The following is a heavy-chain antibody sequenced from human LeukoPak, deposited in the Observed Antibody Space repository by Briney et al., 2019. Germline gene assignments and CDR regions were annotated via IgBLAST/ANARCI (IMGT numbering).Heavy chain of an antibody. V-gene: IGHV3-30-3*01. D-gene: IGHD6-19*01. CDR2: ISYDGGKT. Sequence: GGSLRLSCAASGFIFGGYAMHWVRQAPGKGLQWLAVISYDGGKTYYADSVEGRFTISRDNSKSTVYLQMNSLRAEDTAVYYCAKRIPIAVAGYYFDYWGQGTLVTVSS. CDR1: GFIFGGYA. J-gene: IGHJ4*02. CDR3: AKRIPIAVAGYYFDY.